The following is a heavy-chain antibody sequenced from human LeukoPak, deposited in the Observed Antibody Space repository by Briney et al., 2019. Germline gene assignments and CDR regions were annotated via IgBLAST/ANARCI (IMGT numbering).Heavy chain of an antibody. V-gene: IGHV1-2*02. CDR3: AREMAANPAAIVDYGMDV. CDR2: INPNSGGT. J-gene: IGHJ6*02. Sequence: SVKVSCKASGYTFTGYYMHWVRQAPGQGLEWMGWINPNSGGTNYAQKFQGRVTMTRDTSISTAYMELSRLRSDDTAVYYCAREMAANPAAIVDYGMDVWGQGTTVTVSS. D-gene: IGHD2-2*02. CDR1: GYTFTGYY.